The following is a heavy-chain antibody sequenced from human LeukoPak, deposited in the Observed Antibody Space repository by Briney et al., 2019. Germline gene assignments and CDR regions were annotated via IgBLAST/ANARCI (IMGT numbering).Heavy chain of an antibody. V-gene: IGHV3-30-3*01. Sequence: GRSLRLSCAASEFTFSSYAMHWVRQAPGKGLEWVAVISYDGSNKYYADSVKGRFTISRDNSKNTLYLQMNSLRAEDTAVYYCAREHVWELAYFYYRGPGTLVTVAS. CDR2: ISYDGSNK. J-gene: IGHJ4*01. CDR3: AREHVWELAYFYY. D-gene: IGHD3-10*01. CDR1: EFTFSSYA.